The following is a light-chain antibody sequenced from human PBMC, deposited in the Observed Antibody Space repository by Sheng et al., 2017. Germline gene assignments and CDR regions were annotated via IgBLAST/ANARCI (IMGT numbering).Light chain of an antibody. V-gene: IGKV1-33*01. J-gene: IGKJ5*01. CDR3: QQYDNLPR. CDR2: DAS. Sequence: DIQMTQSPSSLSASVGDRVTITCQASQDISNYLNWYQQKPGKAPKLLIYDASNLETGVPSRFSGSGSGTDFTFTISSLQPEDIATYYCQQYDNLPRFGQRDDDWRIK. CDR1: QDISNY.